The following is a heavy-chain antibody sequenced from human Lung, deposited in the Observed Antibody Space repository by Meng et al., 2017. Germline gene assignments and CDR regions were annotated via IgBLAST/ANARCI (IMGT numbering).Heavy chain of an antibody. CDR1: RLTFSNYW. J-gene: IGHJ4*02. V-gene: IGHV3-7*04. CDR3: GRGDPDY. CDR2: INPDGSDK. Sequence: GESLKISCAASRLTFSNYWMNWVRQAPGKGLEWVANINPDGSDKYYVDSVKGRFTISRDNANKLLYLQMNSLRAEDTAFYYCGRGDPDYWGQGTQVTVSS.